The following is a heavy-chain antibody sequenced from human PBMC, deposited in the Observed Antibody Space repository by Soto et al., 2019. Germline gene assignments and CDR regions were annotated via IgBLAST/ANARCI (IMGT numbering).Heavy chain of an antibody. CDR2: ISSSSSYI. CDR1: GFTFSSYS. D-gene: IGHD3-10*01. CDR3: ARDTYFYGSGSYGP. Sequence: EVQLVESGGGLVKPGGSLRLSCAASGFTFSSYSMNWVRQAPGKGLEWVSSISSSSSYIYYADSVKGRFTISRDNAKNSLYLQMNSLRAEDTAVYDCARDTYFYGSGSYGPWGQGTLVTVSS. V-gene: IGHV3-21*01. J-gene: IGHJ5*02.